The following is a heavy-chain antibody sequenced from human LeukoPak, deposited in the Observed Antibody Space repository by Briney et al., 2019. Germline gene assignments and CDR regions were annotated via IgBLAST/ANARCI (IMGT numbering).Heavy chain of an antibody. J-gene: IGHJ6*02. V-gene: IGHV1-2*02. Sequence: GASVKVSCKASGYTFTGYYMHWVRQAPGQGLEWMGWINPNSGGTNYAQKFQGRVTMTRDTSISTAYMELSRLRSDDTAVYYCARAIYIGVDYYYYGMDVWGQGTTVTVSS. CDR3: ARAIYIGVDYYYYGMDV. CDR1: GYTFTGYY. D-gene: IGHD3-10*01. CDR2: INPNSGGT.